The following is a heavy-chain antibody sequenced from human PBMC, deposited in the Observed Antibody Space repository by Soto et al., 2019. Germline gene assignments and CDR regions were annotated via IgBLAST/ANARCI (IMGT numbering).Heavy chain of an antibody. Sequence: PGESLRLSCTGSGFTFGNYGMHWVRQAPGKGLEWVASTSYDGNNKYYADSLKGRFTISRDNSKKMVYLQMTSLGPEDTAVYYCVKGGGSARDFDYWGQGALVTVSS. CDR1: GFTFGNYG. CDR2: TSYDGNNK. CDR3: VKGGGSARDFDY. V-gene: IGHV3-30*18. D-gene: IGHD1-26*01. J-gene: IGHJ4*02.